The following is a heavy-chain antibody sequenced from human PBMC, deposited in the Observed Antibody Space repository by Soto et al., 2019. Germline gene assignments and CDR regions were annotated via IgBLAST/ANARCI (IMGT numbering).Heavy chain of an antibody. J-gene: IGHJ4*02. V-gene: IGHV2-5*02. D-gene: IGHD6-13*01. Sequence: QITLKESGPTLVKPTQTLTLTCTCSGFSVTTSGVGVGWIRQPPGKALEWLALTYWDDDKRYSPSLKSRLTITKDTSKNQVVLTMTNMDPVDTATYYCARRIVATAFDYWGQGILVTVSS. CDR2: TYWDDDK. CDR1: GFSVTTSGVG. CDR3: ARRIVATAFDY.